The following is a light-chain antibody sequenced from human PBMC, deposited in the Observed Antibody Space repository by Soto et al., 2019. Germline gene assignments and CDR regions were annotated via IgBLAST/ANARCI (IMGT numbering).Light chain of an antibody. J-gene: IGKJ1*01. CDR1: QGVTTN. CDR2: GAS. Sequence: EIVMTQSPDTLSVSPGERATLSCRAGQGVTTNFAWYQQKSGQSPRLLIYGASSRATGIPDRFSGSGSGTDFTLTIKRLEPDEFAVYYRQKYGNLWTFGQGTRVDI. CDR3: QKYGNLWT. V-gene: IGKV3-20*01.